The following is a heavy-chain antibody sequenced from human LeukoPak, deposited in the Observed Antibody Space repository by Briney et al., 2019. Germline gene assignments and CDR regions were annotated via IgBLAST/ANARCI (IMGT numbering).Heavy chain of an antibody. CDR1: GFTFSSYA. J-gene: IGHJ4*02. CDR3: AKARPKGDTAMVTDY. V-gene: IGHV3-23*01. Sequence: GGSLRLSCAASGFTFSSYAMSWVRQAPGKGLEWVSAINGSGGSTYYADSVKGRFTISRDNSKNTLYLQMNSLRAEDTAVYYCAKARPKGDTAMVTDYWGQGTLVTVSS. D-gene: IGHD5-18*01. CDR2: INGSGGST.